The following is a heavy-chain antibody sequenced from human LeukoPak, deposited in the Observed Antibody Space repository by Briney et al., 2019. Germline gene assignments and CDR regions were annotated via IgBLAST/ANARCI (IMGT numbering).Heavy chain of an antibody. V-gene: IGHV3-7*01. CDR2: IKQDGSEK. CDR3: VGHSDY. Sequence: GGSLRLSCTGSGLTFGDYGMSWFRQAPGKGLEWVANIKQDGSEKYYVDSVKGRFTISRDNAKNSLYLQMNSLRAEDTAVYYCVGHSDYWGQGTLVTVSS. CDR1: GLTFGDYG. D-gene: IGHD3-16*01. J-gene: IGHJ4*02.